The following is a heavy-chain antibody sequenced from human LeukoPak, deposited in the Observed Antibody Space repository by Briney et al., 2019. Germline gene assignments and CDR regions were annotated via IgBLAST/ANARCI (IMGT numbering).Heavy chain of an antibody. Sequence: SETLSLTCAVYGGSFSGYYWSWIRQSPGKGLGWIGEITQNTGTTNFNPALKSRVAISIDTSKNQISLNLSSVTAADTAVYYCARGDHYDSWSGYHTQAGYFFDYWGQGTLVSVSS. CDR2: ITQNTGTT. CDR3: ARGDHYDSWSGYHTQAGYFFDY. CDR1: GGSFSGYY. J-gene: IGHJ4*02. D-gene: IGHD3-3*01. V-gene: IGHV4-34*01.